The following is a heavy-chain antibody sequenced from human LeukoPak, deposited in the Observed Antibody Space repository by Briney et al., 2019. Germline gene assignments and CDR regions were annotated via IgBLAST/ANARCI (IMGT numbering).Heavy chain of an antibody. J-gene: IGHJ4*02. CDR2: ISYDGSNK. CDR3: AKSTGDYVDIEY. CDR1: GFTFSSYA. V-gene: IGHV3-30*04. Sequence: GGSLRLSCAASGFTFSSYAMHWVRQAPGKGLEWVAAISYDGSNKKYADSVKGRFTISRDNSKNTLYLQMNSLRAEDTALYYCAKSTGDYVDIEYWGQGTLVSVSS. D-gene: IGHD4-17*01.